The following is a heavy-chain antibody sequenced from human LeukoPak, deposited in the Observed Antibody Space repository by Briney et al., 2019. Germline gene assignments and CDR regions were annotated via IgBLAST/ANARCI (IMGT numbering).Heavy chain of an antibody. CDR2: INTRGDTT. D-gene: IGHD4-17*01. V-gene: IGHV1-46*01. CDR3: ARVFTVTLVAFYI. CDR1: GYTFTSYY. Sequence: ASVKVSCKASGYTFTSYYMHWVRQAPGQGLEWMGIINTRGDTTTNTQNFQGRVVITMDTSTSTVYSQMSSLRAEGTAVYYCARVFTVTLVAFYISGEETMVSVSS. J-gene: IGHJ3*02.